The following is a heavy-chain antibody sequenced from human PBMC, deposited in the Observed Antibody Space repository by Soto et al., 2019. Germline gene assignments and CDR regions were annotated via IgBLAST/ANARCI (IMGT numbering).Heavy chain of an antibody. Sequence: EVQMVESGGGVVQPGGSLRLSCAASGFSVTNNYMNWVRQAPGKGLEWVSIIDIGGNTYYADSVKDRFTISRDDSNNTRYLQMDSRRPADTAVYFCARGRGSTGYLGREHYFDYWGQGTLVTVSP. CDR3: ARGRGSTGYLGREHYFDY. CDR1: GFSVTNNY. J-gene: IGHJ4*02. CDR2: IDIGGNT. V-gene: IGHV3-66*01. D-gene: IGHD3-16*01.